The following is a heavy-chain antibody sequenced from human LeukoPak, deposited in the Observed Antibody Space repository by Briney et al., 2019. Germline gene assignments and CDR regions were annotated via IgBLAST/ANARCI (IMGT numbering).Heavy chain of an antibody. Sequence: PGGSLRLSCAASGFTFSSYAMHWVRQAPGKGLEWVAVISYDGSNKYYADSVKGRFTISRDNSKNTLYLQMNSLRAEDTAVYYCVKNWDYWGQGTLVTVSS. J-gene: IGHJ4*02. CDR3: VKNWDY. V-gene: IGHV3-30*04. CDR1: GFTFSSYA. D-gene: IGHD2/OR15-2a*01. CDR2: ISYDGSNK.